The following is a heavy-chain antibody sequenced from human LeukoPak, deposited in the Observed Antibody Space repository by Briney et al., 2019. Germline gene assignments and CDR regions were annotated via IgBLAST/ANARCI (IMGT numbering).Heavy chain of an antibody. Sequence: SETLSLTCAVYGGSFSGYYWSWIRQPPGKGLEWIGEINHSGSTNYNPSLKSRVTISVDTSKNQFSLKLSSVTAADTAVYYCARLPLYCSSTSCYAFDYWGQGTLVTVSS. J-gene: IGHJ4*02. CDR3: ARLPLYCSSTSCYAFDY. CDR2: INHSGST. CDR1: GGSFSGYY. V-gene: IGHV4-34*01. D-gene: IGHD2-2*01.